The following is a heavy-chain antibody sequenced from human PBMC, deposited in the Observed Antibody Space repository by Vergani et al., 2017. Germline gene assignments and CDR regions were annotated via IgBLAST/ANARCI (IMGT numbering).Heavy chain of an antibody. D-gene: IGHD2-15*01. J-gene: IGHJ6*02. V-gene: IGHV1-69*02. CDR1: GGTFSSYT. CDR3: ACFRGGEDVGYGMDV. CDR2: IIPILRIA. Sequence: QVQLVQSGAEVKKPGSSVKVSCKASGGTFSSYTISWVRQAPGQGLEWMGRIIPILRIANYAKKFTGRVTITADKSTSTAYMELSSLRAEDTAVYYCACFRGGEDVGYGMDVWGQGTTVTVSS.